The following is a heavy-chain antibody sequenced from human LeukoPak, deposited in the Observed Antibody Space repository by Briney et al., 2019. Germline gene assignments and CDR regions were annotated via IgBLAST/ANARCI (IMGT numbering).Heavy chain of an antibody. V-gene: IGHV3-53*01. CDR2: IYNGDTT. J-gene: IGHJ4*02. CDR1: GFTVSSNY. CDR3: ALLDRRGWYCIDN. D-gene: IGHD6-19*01. Sequence: GGSLRLSCAASGFTVSSNYMSWVRQAPGKGLEWVSVIYNGDTTYYADSVKGRFTISRDNSKNTLYLQMNSLRAEDTAVYYCALLDRRGWYCIDNGGQGPRVAVPS.